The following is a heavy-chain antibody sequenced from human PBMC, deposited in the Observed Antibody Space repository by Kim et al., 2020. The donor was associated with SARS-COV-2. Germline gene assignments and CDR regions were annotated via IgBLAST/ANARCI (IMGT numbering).Heavy chain of an antibody. D-gene: IGHD4-4*01. V-gene: IGHV3-23*01. CDR2: ISASGDSP. CDR1: GFRFNNYA. Sequence: GGSLRLSCAASGFRFNNYAMSWVRQAPGKGLDWVSGISASGDSPYYADSVKGRFTISRDNSKNMVFLQVKSLRAEDTAVYYCVKAYSTWFDYWGHGTLVTVSS. J-gene: IGHJ4*01. CDR3: VKAYSTWFDY.